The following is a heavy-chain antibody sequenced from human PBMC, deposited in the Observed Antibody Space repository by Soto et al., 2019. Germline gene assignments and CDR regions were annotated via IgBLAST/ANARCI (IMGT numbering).Heavy chain of an antibody. CDR2: FDPEHSET. V-gene: IGHV1-24*01. D-gene: IGHD3-16*02. J-gene: IGHJ3*02. CDR3: ARAHNDYIWGSYRPDDAFDI. CDR1: GHALSEVF. Sequence: ASVKVSCKVSGHALSEVFIEWVRQAPGKGLEWMGGFDPEHSETNYAQKFQGRVTMTRDTSTSTAYMELSRLRSDDTAVYYCARAHNDYIWGSYRPDDAFDIWGQGTMVTVSS.